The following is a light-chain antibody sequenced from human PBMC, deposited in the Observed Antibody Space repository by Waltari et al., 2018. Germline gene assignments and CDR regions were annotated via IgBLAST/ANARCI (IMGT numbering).Light chain of an antibody. V-gene: IGKV1-5*03. J-gene: IGKJ1*01. Sequence: DIQMTQSPSTLSASVGDSVTIPCRASQSISSWLAWYQQKPGKAPKFLIYKASNLESGVPSRFSGSGSGTEFTLTISSLQPDDFATYYCQHYNSFPWTFGQGTKVEIK. CDR3: QHYNSFPWT. CDR1: QSISSW. CDR2: KAS.